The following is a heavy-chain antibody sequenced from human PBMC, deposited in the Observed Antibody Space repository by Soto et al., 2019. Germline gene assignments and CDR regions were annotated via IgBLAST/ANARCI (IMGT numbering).Heavy chain of an antibody. Sequence: GSGPTLVNPTQTLTLTCTFSGFSLSTSGVSVGWIRQPPGKALEWLARIDWDDDKYYSTSLKTRLTISKDTSKNQVVLTMTNMDPVDTATYYCARMANNYYDSSGYALFWDIWGPGTMVTVSS. CDR2: IDWDDDK. J-gene: IGHJ3*02. CDR3: ARMANNYYDSSGYALFWDI. D-gene: IGHD3-22*01. CDR1: GFSLSTSGVS. V-gene: IGHV2-70*11.